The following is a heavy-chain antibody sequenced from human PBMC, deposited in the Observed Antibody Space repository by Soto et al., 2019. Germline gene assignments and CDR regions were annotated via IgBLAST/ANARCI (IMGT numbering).Heavy chain of an antibody. CDR2: ISAYNGNT. D-gene: IGHD2-21*01. CDR3: ARDVAHIVVVIAIQSAFDI. V-gene: IGHV1-18*01. CDR1: GFTFTCYG. J-gene: IGHJ3*02. Sequence: GASVKVSCKASGFTFTCYGISWGRQAPGQRGEWMGWISAYNGNTNYAQKLQGRVTMTTDTSTSTAYMELRSLRSDDTAVYYCARDVAHIVVVIAIQSAFDIWGQGTMVTVS.